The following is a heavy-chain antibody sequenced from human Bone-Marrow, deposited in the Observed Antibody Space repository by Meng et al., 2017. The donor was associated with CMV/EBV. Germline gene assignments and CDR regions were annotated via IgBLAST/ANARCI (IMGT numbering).Heavy chain of an antibody. Sequence: GESLKISCAASGFTFSSYAMSWVRQAPGKGLEWVSAISGSDGSTYYADSVKGRFTISRDNSKNTPYLQMNSLRAEDTAVYYCARPRIRGEFDIWGQGTMVTVSS. J-gene: IGHJ3*02. CDR3: ARPRIRGEFDI. V-gene: IGHV3-23*01. CDR1: GFTFSSYA. CDR2: ISGSDGST. D-gene: IGHD3-16*01.